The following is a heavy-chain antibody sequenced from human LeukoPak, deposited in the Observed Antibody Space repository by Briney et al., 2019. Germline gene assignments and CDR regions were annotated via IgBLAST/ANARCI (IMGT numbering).Heavy chain of an antibody. J-gene: IGHJ4*02. D-gene: IGHD3-3*01. CDR1: GFTFSGYS. CDR3: ARSITIFGVVISAFDY. Sequence: GGSLRLSCAASGFTFSGYSMNWVRQAPGKGLEWVSSISSSSSYIYYADSVKGRFTISRDNAKNSLYLQMNSLRAEDTAVYYCARSITIFGVVISAFDYWGQGTLVTVSS. CDR2: ISSSSSYI. V-gene: IGHV3-21*01.